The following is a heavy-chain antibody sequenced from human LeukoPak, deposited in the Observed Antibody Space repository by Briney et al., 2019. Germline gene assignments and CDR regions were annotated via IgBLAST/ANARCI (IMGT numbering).Heavy chain of an antibody. V-gene: IGHV4-39*01. D-gene: IGHD3-22*01. Sequence: SSETLSLTCSVSGDSVSRSDSYWDWIRQPPGKGLEWIGTIYYSGRTYNSPSLKSRVTMSVDPSNNQFSLNLRSVTAADTAVYCCARRRYYDGSGYLEWGQGTLLSVSS. J-gene: IGHJ1*01. CDR1: GDSVSRSDSY. CDR3: ARRRYYDGSGYLE. CDR2: IYYSGRT.